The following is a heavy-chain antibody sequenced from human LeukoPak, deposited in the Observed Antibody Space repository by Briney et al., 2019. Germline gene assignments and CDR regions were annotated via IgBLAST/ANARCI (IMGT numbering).Heavy chain of an antibody. CDR1: GGTFSSYT. V-gene: IGHV1-69*02. CDR2: IIPILGIA. J-gene: IGHJ6*02. D-gene: IGHD3-22*01. CDR3: ARGRYYDSNPMDV. Sequence: ASVKVSCKASGGTFSSYTISWVRQAPGQGLEWMGRIIPILGIANYAQKFQGRVTITADKSTSTAYMELSSPRSEDTAVYYCARGRYYDSNPMDVWGQGTTVTVSS.